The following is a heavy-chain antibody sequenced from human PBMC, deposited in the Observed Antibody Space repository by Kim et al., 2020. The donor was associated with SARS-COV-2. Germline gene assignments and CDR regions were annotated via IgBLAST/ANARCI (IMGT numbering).Heavy chain of an antibody. V-gene: IGHV7-4-1*02. Sequence: ASVKVSCKASGYSFTSYVMNWVRQAPGQGLEWMGWINTNTGNPTYAQGFTGRFVFSLDSSVSTAYLQISSLKTEDTAEYYCARTVGRWMIDYWGQGTLVTVSS. CDR2: INTNTGNP. CDR1: GYSFTSYV. D-gene: IGHD1-26*01. J-gene: IGHJ4*02. CDR3: ARTVGRWMIDY.